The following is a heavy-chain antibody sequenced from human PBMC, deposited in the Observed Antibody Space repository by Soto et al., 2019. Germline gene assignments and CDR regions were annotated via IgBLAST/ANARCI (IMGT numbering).Heavy chain of an antibody. CDR2: ISQDGSNK. D-gene: IGHD3-22*01. CDR1: GFTFSSYA. Sequence: QVQLVESGGGVVQPGRSLRLSCAASGFTFSSYAMHWVRQAPGKGLEWVAVISQDGSNKYYADSVKGRFTISRDNSKNTLYLQMNSLRAEDTAVYYCARDLKQNYYESSGYYYWGQGTLVTVSS. J-gene: IGHJ4*02. CDR3: ARDLKQNYYESSGYYY. V-gene: IGHV3-30-3*01.